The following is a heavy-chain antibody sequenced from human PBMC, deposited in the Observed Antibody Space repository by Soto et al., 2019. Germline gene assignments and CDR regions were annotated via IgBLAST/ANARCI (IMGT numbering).Heavy chain of an antibody. Sequence: QVQLVQSGAEVKKPGSSVKVSCKASGGTFSSYTISWVRQAPGQGLEWMGRIIPILGIANYAQKFQGRVKITADKSTSTAYMELSSLRSEDTAVYYCARQSSTNYNWFDPWGQGTLVTVSS. J-gene: IGHJ5*02. D-gene: IGHD2-2*01. CDR2: IIPILGIA. V-gene: IGHV1-69*02. CDR3: ARQSSTNYNWFDP. CDR1: GGTFSSYT.